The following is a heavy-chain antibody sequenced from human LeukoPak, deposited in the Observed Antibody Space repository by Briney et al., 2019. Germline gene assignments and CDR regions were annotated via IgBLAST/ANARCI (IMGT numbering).Heavy chain of an antibody. CDR2: INVNRGGT. CDR1: GYTFTDYY. D-gene: IGHD2-2*01. J-gene: IGHJ4*02. V-gene: IGHV1-2*02. CDR3: ARRYCSSTSCYYFDY. Sequence: RASVKVSCKASGYTFTDYYMHWVRQAPGQGLEWMGWINVNRGGTNYAQTFQGRVTMTRDTSITTAYMELSRLESDDTAVYYCARRYCSSTSCYYFDYWGQGTLVTVSS.